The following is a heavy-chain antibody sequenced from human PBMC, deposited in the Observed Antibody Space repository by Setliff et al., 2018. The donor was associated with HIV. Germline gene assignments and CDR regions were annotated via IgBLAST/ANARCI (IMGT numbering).Heavy chain of an antibody. V-gene: IGHV4-4*02. CDR3: ASRVPAARHFDY. CDR1: SGSISSSNW. J-gene: IGHJ4*02. CDR2: IYHSGST. Sequence: PSETLSLTCAVSSGSISSSNWWSWVRQPPGKELEWIGEIYHSGSTNYNPSLKSRVTTSLDRFKNQFSLKLTSVTAADTAVYYCASRVPAARHFDYWGQGTLVTVSS. D-gene: IGHD2-2*01.